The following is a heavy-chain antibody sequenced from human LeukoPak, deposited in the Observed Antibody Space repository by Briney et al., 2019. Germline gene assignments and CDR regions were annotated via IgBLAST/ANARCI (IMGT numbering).Heavy chain of an antibody. J-gene: IGHJ4*02. V-gene: IGHV3-23*01. CDR2: ISDSGGST. Sequence: GGSLRLSCAVSGITLSNYGMSWVRQAPGKGLEWVAGISDSGGSTNYADSVKGRFTISRDNPKNTLYLQMDSLRAEDTAVYFCAKRGVVIRVILVGFHKEAYYFDSWGQGALVTVSS. CDR3: AKRGVVIRVILVGFHKEAYYFDS. D-gene: IGHD3-22*01. CDR1: GITLSNYG.